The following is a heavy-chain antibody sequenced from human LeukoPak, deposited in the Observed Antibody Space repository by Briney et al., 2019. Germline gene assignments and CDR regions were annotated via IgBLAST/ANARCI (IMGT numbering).Heavy chain of an antibody. V-gene: IGHV4-59*08. CDR3: ARFSGYDDTGHHYLDN. D-gene: IGHD3-22*01. Sequence: PSETLSLTCSVSGDSISPHYWSWIRQPPEKGLEWIGYIHYTGNTNYNPSLKSRVTISVDTSTNQFSLRPSSVTAADTAVYYCARFSGYDDTGHHYLDNWGQGTLVAVSS. CDR2: IHYTGNT. J-gene: IGHJ4*02. CDR1: GDSISPHY.